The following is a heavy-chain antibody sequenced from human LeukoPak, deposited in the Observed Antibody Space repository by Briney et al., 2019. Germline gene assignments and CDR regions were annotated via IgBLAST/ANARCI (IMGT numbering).Heavy chain of an antibody. D-gene: IGHD4-17*01. CDR1: GYTFTGYY. CDR2: MNPNSGQT. J-gene: IGHJ4*02. Sequence: ASVKVSCKASGYTFTGYYMHWVRQAPGQGLEWMGWMNPNSGQTGLGQRFQGRLTLTRNTSINTAYMELSSLTSADTAVYYCARDATGGDHWGQGTLVAVSS. V-gene: IGHV1-8*02. CDR3: ARDATGGDH.